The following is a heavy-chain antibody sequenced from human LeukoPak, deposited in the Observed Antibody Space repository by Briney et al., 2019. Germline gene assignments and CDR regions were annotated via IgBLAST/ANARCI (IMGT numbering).Heavy chain of an antibody. CDR2: VIPIFGTP. CDR3: ARAGYDSSGYYYYYYGMDV. D-gene: IGHD3-22*01. V-gene: IGHV1-69*01. CDR1: GGTFSSYA. Sequence: SVKVSCKASGGTFSSYAISWVRQAPGQELEWMGGVIPIFGTPNYAQKFQGRVTITADESTSTAYMELSSLRSEDTAVYYCARAGYDSSGYYYYYYGMDVWGQGTTVTVSS. J-gene: IGHJ6*02.